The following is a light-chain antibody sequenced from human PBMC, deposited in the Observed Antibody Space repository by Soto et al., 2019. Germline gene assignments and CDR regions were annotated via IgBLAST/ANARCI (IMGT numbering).Light chain of an antibody. CDR3: QQYNSYSPRDT. Sequence: DIQMTQSPSTLSASVGDRVTITCRASQSISNWLAWYQQKPGKAPKLLIFDASTLEGGVPSRFSGSGSGTEFTLTISSLQPDDFATYYCQQYNSYSPRDTFDQGTKVEIK. V-gene: IGKV1-5*01. CDR1: QSISNW. J-gene: IGKJ2*01. CDR2: DAS.